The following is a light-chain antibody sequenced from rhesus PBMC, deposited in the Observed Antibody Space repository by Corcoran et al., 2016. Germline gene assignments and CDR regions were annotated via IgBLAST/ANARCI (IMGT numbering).Light chain of an antibody. Sequence: DIQMTQSPSSLSASVGDRVTITCRASENVNNFLHWYQQKPGKAPKLLIYKASTLKSGVPSRFSGSGSGTDFTLTIRSRQPEDFATYYCQHSYGTPFTFGPGTKLDIK. J-gene: IGKJ3*01. CDR1: ENVNNF. V-gene: IGKV1-74*01. CDR3: QHSYGTPFT. CDR2: KAS.